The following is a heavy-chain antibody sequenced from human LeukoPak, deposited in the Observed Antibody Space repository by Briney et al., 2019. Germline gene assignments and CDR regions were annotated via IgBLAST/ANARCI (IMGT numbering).Heavy chain of an antibody. J-gene: IGHJ5*02. Sequence: GGSLRLSCAASGFTVSSYAMTWVRQAPGKGPEWVATIGSGADLFYAESVKGRFTISRDDPRNTVWLQMNSLRAEDTALYYCAKDWTPHNRVYDCLDAWGQGTQVTVSS. V-gene: IGHV3-23*01. D-gene: IGHD3-16*01. CDR1: GFTVSSYA. CDR3: AKDWTPHNRVYDCLDA. CDR2: IGSGADL.